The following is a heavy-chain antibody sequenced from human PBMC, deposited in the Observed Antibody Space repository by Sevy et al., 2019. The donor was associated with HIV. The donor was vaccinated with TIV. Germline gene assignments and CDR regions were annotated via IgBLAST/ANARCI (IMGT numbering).Heavy chain of an antibody. Sequence: GGSLRLSCAASGFTFSNFGMSWVRQAPGKGLEWVANIRQDGSEKYFVDSVKGRFAISRDNAKNSLYLQMKSLRAEDTAVYYCARPYRTDPFYYSGSSGYYYPTYFDYWGQGTLVTVSS. D-gene: IGHD3-22*01. CDR1: GFTFSNFG. CDR2: IRQDGSEK. CDR3: ARPYRTDPFYYSGSSGYYYPTYFDY. J-gene: IGHJ4*02. V-gene: IGHV3-7*01.